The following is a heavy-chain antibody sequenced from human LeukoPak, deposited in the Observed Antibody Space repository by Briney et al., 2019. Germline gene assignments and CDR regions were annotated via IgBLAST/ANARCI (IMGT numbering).Heavy chain of an antibody. J-gene: IGHJ4*02. V-gene: IGHV1-2*04. CDR3: ASPFNSSSWYTPHFDY. D-gene: IGHD6-13*01. CDR2: INPNSGGT. CDR1: GYTFTAYY. Sequence: ASVKVSCKASGYTFTAYYMHWVRQAPGQGLEWMGWINPNSGGTNYAQKFQGWVTMTRDTSISTAYMELSRLRSDDTAVYYCASPFNSSSWYTPHFDYWGQGTLVTVSS.